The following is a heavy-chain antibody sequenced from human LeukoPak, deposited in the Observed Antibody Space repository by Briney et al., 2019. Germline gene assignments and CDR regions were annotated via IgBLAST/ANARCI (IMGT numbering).Heavy chain of an antibody. J-gene: IGHJ4*02. CDR2: ISGSGGST. CDR3: AKRGDCDSSGYYLDY. D-gene: IGHD3-22*01. Sequence: GASLRLSCAASGFTFSSYAMSWVRQAPGKGLEWVSAISGSGGSTYYADSVKGRFTISRDNSKNTLYLQMNSLRAEDTAVYYCAKRGDCDSSGYYLDYWGQGTLVTVSS. CDR1: GFTFSSYA. V-gene: IGHV3-23*01.